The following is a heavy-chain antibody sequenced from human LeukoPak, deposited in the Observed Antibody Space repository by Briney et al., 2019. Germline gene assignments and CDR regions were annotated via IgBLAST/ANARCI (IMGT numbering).Heavy chain of an antibody. D-gene: IGHD3-22*01. CDR3: ARESYYYDSSGYYEIDY. CDR1: GYTFTSYG. J-gene: IGHJ4*02. Sequence: ASVKVSCKASGYTFTSYGISWVRQAPGQGLEWMGWISAYNGNTNYAQKLQGRVNMTTDTSTSTAYMELRSLRSDDTAVYYCARESYYYDSSGYYEIDYWGQGTLVTVSS. CDR2: ISAYNGNT. V-gene: IGHV1-18*01.